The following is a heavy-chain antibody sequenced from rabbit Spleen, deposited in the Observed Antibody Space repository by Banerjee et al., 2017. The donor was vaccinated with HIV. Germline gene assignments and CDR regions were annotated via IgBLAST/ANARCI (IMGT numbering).Heavy chain of an antibody. D-gene: IGHD1-1*01. CDR2: IDTGSSGFT. CDR3: ARDTSSSFSSYGMDL. J-gene: IGHJ6*01. V-gene: IGHV1S45*01. CDR1: GFSFSSDYY. Sequence: QEQLVESGGDLVKPGASLTLTCTASGFSFSSDYYMCWVRQAPGKGLEWIACIDTGSSGFTYFASWAKGRFTISKTSSTTVTLQMTSLTAADTATYFCARDTSSSFSSYGMDLWGQGTLVTVS.